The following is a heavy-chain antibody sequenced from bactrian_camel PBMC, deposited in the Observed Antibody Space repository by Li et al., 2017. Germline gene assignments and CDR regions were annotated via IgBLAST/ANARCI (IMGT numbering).Heavy chain of an antibody. CDR1: GFTGGENC. Sequence: VQLVESGGGAVQPGGSLRLSCVASGFTGGENCMGWFRQGPGKEREGVAVIDSDGRRIYADSVKARFTISEDKGRRMVYLQMNNLKPEDTGMYYCAAESSPLRCTREDFGYWGQGTQVTVS. J-gene: IGHJ6*01. CDR2: IDSDGRR. D-gene: IGHD5*01. V-gene: IGHV3S53*01. CDR3: AAESSPLRCTREDFGY.